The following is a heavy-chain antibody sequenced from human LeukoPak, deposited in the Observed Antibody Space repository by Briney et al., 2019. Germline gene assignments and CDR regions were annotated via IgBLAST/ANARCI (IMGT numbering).Heavy chain of an antibody. CDR1: GYTFTGYY. V-gene: IGHV1-2*06. J-gene: IGHJ1*01. CDR2: INPNSGGT. Sequence: ASVKVSCKASGYTFTGYYMHWVRQAPGQGLEWMGRINPNSGGTNYAQKFQGRVTMTRDTSISTAYMELSRLRSDDTAVYYCARGYYDSPGEYLQHWGQGTLVTVSS. D-gene: IGHD3-22*01. CDR3: ARGYYDSPGEYLQH.